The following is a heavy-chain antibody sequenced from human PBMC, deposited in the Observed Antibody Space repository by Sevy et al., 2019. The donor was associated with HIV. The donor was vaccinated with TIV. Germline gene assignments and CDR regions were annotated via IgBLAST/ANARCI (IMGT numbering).Heavy chain of an antibody. CDR2: ISGSGGST. V-gene: IGHV3-23*01. CDR3: AKALIWSGYYTDIYFDY. D-gene: IGHD3-3*01. J-gene: IGHJ4*02. Sequence: GGSLRLSCAASGFTFSSYAMSWVRQAPGKGLEWDSAISGSGGSTYYADSVKGRFTISRDNSKNTLYLQMNSLRAEDTAVYYCAKALIWSGYYTDIYFDYWGQGTLVTVSS. CDR1: GFTFSSYA.